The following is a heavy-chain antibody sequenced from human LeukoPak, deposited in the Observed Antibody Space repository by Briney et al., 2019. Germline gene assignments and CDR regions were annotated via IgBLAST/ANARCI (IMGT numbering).Heavy chain of an antibody. Sequence: SVKVSCKASGGTFSSYAIGWVRQAPGQGLEWMGRIIPILGIANYAQKFQGRVTITADKSTSTAYMELSSLRSEDTAVYYCAREFHYDFWSGYRGIDPWGQGTLVTASS. CDR1: GGTFSSYA. D-gene: IGHD3-3*01. V-gene: IGHV1-69*04. J-gene: IGHJ5*02. CDR3: AREFHYDFWSGYRGIDP. CDR2: IIPILGIA.